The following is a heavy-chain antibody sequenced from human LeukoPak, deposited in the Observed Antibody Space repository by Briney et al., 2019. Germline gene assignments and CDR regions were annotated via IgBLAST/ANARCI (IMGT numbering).Heavy chain of an antibody. V-gene: IGHV3-23*01. Sequence: SGGSLRLSFAASGFTFNNYAMNWVRQAPGKGLEWVSVISCSGGTTYYAESVKGRFTISRDSSKNTLYLQMNSLRAEDTAVYYCAKVSGGGLYYDGMDVWGQGTTVTVSS. CDR2: ISCSGGTT. D-gene: IGHD1-14*01. CDR3: AKVSGGGLYYDGMDV. CDR1: GFTFNNYA. J-gene: IGHJ6*02.